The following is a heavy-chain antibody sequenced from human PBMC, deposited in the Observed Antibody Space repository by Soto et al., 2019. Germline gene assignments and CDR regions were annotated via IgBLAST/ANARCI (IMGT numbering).Heavy chain of an antibody. CDR2: ISYDGSNK. CDR1: GFTFSSYA. Sequence: GGSLRLSCAASGFTFSSYAMHWVRQAPGKGLEGGAVISYDGSNKYYADSVKGRFTISRDNSKNTLYLQMNSLRAEDTPVYYCASGGWFVVVPAAIDDYWGQGTLVTVSS. D-gene: IGHD2-2*02. CDR3: ASGGWFVVVPAAIDDY. V-gene: IGHV3-30-3*01. J-gene: IGHJ4*02.